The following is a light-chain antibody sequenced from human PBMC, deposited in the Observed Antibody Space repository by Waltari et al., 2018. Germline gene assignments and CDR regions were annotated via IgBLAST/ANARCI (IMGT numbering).Light chain of an antibody. CDR2: EAT. CDR3: CSYTGSSTSYG. Sequence: QSALSQPASVSGSPGQSLTITCTGASTDLASYNLVAWYQHHPNRAPKLIIYEATKRPSGISHRFSGAKSVATASLRISGLQADDEADYYCCSYTGSSTSYGCGGGTKVTVL. V-gene: IGLV2-23*01. J-gene: IGLJ1*01. CDR1: STDLASYNL.